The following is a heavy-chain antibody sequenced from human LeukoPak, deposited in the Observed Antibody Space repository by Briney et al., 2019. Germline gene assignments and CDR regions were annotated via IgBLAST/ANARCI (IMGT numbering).Heavy chain of an antibody. V-gene: IGHV3-7*01. CDR1: GFSFSSFW. CDR2: IKLDESQK. D-gene: IGHD3-10*02. CDR3: ARGSLFSPNWFDP. J-gene: IGHJ5*02. Sequence: PGGSLRLSCAASGFSFSSFWMIWVRQAPGKGLEWVASIKLDESQKFYVDSVKGRFTVSRDNANNLLYLQLNSLRAEDTAVYYCARGSLFSPNWFDPWGQGTPVTVSS.